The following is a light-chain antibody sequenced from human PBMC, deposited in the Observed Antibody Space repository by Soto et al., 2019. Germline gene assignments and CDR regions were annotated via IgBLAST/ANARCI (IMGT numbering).Light chain of an antibody. CDR1: QSIVNW. CDR2: KAS. V-gene: IGKV1-5*03. Sequence: DIQMTQSPSTLSASVGDRVTITCRASQSIVNWLSWYQQKPGKAPNLLIFKASTLVSGVPSTFSGSGSGRQFTLTISSLQPDDFATYYCHQYASYPYTFGQGTKLEIK. CDR3: HQYASYPYT. J-gene: IGKJ2*01.